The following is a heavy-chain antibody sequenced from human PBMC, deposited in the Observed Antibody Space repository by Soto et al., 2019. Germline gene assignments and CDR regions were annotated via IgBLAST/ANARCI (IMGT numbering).Heavy chain of an antibody. CDR3: VRQEGYSKYYFYYGMDV. Sequence: SETLALACFVSGGSSSSSGNYWGLIRQPPGKGLEWIGSIYYSGCTYYNPSLKSRVTISVDTSKNQFSMKLSSVTASDTAVYYCVRQEGYSKYYFYYGMDVWGQGTTVTVSS. CDR1: GGSSSSSGNY. V-gene: IGHV4-39*01. CDR2: IYYSGCT. D-gene: IGHD4-4*01. J-gene: IGHJ6*02.